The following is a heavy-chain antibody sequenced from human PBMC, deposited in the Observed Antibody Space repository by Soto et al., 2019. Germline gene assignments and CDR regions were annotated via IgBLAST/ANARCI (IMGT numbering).Heavy chain of an antibody. J-gene: IGHJ4*02. Sequence: LETLSLSCDVSNFSISSGDCWDWIRQPPGKGLEWIGGVYRSGNTKYNPSFNSRVTISVDTSKNQFSLKLTSVTAADTAVYYCARENWNPDYWGQGTLVTVSS. CDR1: NFSISSGDC. D-gene: IGHD1-1*01. V-gene: IGHV4-38-2*02. CDR3: ARENWNPDY. CDR2: VYRSGNT.